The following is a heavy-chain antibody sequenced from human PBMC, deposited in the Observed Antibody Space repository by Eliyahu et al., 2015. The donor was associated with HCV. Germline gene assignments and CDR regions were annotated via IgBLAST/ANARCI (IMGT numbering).Heavy chain of an antibody. CDR1: GFIFTSYY. CDR2: INPTDGSP. J-gene: IGHJ4*02. Sequence: QVQLVQSGAEVKKPGASVNVSCKASGFIFTSYYIHWVRQAPGQGLQXMGRINPTDGSPNYAQKFQGRVTXTRDTSTTTVYMKXSSLGSXDTAVYYCVRVPGTNSPFDFWGQGTLVTVSS. CDR3: VRVPGTNSPFDF. D-gene: IGHD4-23*01. V-gene: IGHV1-46*01.